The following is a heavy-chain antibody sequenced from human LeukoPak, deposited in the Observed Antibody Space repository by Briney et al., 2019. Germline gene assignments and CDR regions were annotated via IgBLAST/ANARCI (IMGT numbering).Heavy chain of an antibody. CDR2: ISSSSSAM. Sequence: QPGGSLRLSCAASGFTFSNAWMSWVRQAPGKGLEWVSYISSSSSAMYYADSMKGRFTISRDNAKNSLYLQMNNLRDEDTAVYYCARGSGNSFDYWGQGALVTVSS. V-gene: IGHV3-48*02. CDR1: GFTFSNAW. J-gene: IGHJ4*02. D-gene: IGHD3-10*01. CDR3: ARGSGNSFDY.